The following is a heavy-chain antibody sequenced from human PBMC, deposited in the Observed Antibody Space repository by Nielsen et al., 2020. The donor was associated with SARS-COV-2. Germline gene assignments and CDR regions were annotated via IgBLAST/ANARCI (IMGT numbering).Heavy chain of an antibody. V-gene: IGHV1-3*03. J-gene: IGHJ4*02. D-gene: IGHD3-16*02. CDR2: INADNGNT. CDR1: GYSFTTYA. Sequence: ASVKVSCKASGYSFTTYAIHWARQAPGQRLEWMGWINADNGNTRYSQEFQGRVTMSRDTSTSTVYMELSSLRSEDTAVYYCARDLEVGRGYPFDYWGQGTLVTVSS. CDR3: ARDLEVGRGYPFDY.